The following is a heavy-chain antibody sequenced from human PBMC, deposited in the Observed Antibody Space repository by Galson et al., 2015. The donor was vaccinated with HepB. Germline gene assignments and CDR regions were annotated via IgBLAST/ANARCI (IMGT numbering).Heavy chain of an antibody. CDR3: ARPLNEYCSSTSCYQQGLVY. CDR2: IIPIFGTA. D-gene: IGHD2-2*01. V-gene: IGHV1-69*06. Sequence: SVKVSCKASGDTFSRYAISWVRQAPGQGLEWMGGIIPIFGTANYAQRFQGRVTITADKSTSTTYMELSSLRSEDTAVYYCARPLNEYCSSTSCYQQGLVYWGQGTLVTVSS. J-gene: IGHJ4*02. CDR1: GDTFSRYA.